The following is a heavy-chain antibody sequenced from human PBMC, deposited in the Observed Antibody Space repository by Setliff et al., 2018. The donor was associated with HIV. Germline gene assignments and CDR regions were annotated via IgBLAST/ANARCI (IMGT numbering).Heavy chain of an antibody. V-gene: IGHV1-69-2*01. Sequence: ASVKVSCKGSGYTFVDFYMHWVKEAPGRGLEWMGRIDPEDGETIYAENFQGRVTITADTSTDTVYMEVSSLISGDTAVYYCATDRGAIEDGRRFYYMDVWGKGTTVTVSS. J-gene: IGHJ6*03. CDR3: ATDRGAIEDGRRFYYMDV. D-gene: IGHD2-2*02. CDR1: GYTFVDFY. CDR2: IDPEDGET.